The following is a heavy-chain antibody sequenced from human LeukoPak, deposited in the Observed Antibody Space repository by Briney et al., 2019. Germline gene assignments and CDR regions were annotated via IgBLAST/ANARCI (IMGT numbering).Heavy chain of an antibody. CDR1: GGSFSGYY. J-gene: IGHJ4*02. Sequence: PSETLSLTCAVYGGSFSGYYWSWIRQPPGKGLEWIGEINHSGSTNYNPSLKSRVTISVDTSKNQFSLKLSSVTAADTAVYYCARKGYYDSSGHDYWGQGTLVTVSS. D-gene: IGHD3-22*01. CDR2: INHSGST. V-gene: IGHV4-34*01. CDR3: ARKGYYDSSGHDY.